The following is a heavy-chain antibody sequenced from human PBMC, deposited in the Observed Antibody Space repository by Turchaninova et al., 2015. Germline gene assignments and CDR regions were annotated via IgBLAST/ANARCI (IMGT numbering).Heavy chain of an antibody. J-gene: IGHJ4*02. CDR3: AHKGNRGDPFDY. V-gene: IGHV2-5*02. CDR2: IYWDDDK. D-gene: IGHD3-10*01. CDR1: GFSLSTSGVG. Sequence: QITLKESGPTVVKPTQTLTLTCTFSGFSLSTSGVGVGWIRQPPGKALEWLTLIYWDDDKRYSPSLKSRLTITKDTSKNQVVLTMTNMDPVDTATYYCAHKGNRGDPFDYWGPGTLVTVSS.